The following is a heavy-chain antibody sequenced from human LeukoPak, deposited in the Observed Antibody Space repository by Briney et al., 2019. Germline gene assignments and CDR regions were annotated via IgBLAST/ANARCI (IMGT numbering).Heavy chain of an antibody. CDR2: ISAYNGDT. J-gene: IGHJ4*02. V-gene: IGHV1-18*01. CDR3: ARGCDPLVGATVCY. CDR1: GYTFTSYG. Sequence: ASVKVSCKASGYTFTSYGISWVRQAPGQGLEWMGWISAYNGDTNYAQKLQGRVTITTDKSPSTAYMELRSLRSDDTVVYYCARGCDPLVGATVCYWGQGTLVTVSS. D-gene: IGHD1-26*01.